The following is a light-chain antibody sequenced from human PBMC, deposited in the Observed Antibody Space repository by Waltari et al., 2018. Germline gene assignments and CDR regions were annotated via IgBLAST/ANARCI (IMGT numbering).Light chain of an antibody. CDR3: SSYGGTYFV. CDR1: STDVGGYHY. Sequence: QSALTQPRSVSGSPGQSVTITCTGTSTDVGGYHYVSWYQHPPGEVPKLMIYDVTQRPSGVPDRFSGSKSGNTASLTISGLQADDEADYYCSSYGGTYFVFGGGTRLTVL. V-gene: IGLV2-11*01. J-gene: IGLJ2*01. CDR2: DVT.